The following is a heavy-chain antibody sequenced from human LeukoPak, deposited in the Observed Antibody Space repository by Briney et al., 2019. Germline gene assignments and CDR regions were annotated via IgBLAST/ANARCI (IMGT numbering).Heavy chain of an antibody. CDR1: VYTFIVYY. CDR2: INPNSGGT. V-gene: IGHV1-2*02. Sequence: ASVKLSFKASVYTFIVYYMHWGRQAPGQGLEWMGWINPNSGGTNYAQKFQGRVTITRETSISTAYMELSRLRSDDAAVYYCARDRWKWLAYDPDYWGQGTLVTVSS. CDR3: ARDRWKWLAYDPDY. D-gene: IGHD6-19*01. J-gene: IGHJ4*02.